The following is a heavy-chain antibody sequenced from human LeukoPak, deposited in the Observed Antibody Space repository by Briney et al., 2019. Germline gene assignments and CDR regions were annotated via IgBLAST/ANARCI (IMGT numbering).Heavy chain of an antibody. Sequence: GGSLRLSCAASGFTFRTYSFNWVRQAPGKGLEWVSSISSSSSYIYYADPVKGRVTISRDNAKNSLYLQMNSLRAEDTAVYYCARGRFTRGFDYWGQGTLVTVSS. D-gene: IGHD3-3*01. J-gene: IGHJ4*02. CDR1: GFTFRTYS. CDR2: ISSSSSYI. V-gene: IGHV3-21*01. CDR3: ARGRFTRGFDY.